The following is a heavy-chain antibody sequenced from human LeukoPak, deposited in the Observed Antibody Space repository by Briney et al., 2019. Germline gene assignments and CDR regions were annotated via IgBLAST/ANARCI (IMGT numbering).Heavy chain of an antibody. D-gene: IGHD3-3*01. CDR3: ARVYIYTIFGVSGFDY. V-gene: IGHV1-2*02. CDR2: INPNSGGT. Sequence: ASVKVSCKASGYTFTGYYMHWVRQAPGQGLEWMGWINPNSGGTNYAQKFQGRVTMTRDTSISTAYMELSRLRSDDTAVYYCARVYIYTIFGVSGFDYWGQGTLVTVSS. J-gene: IGHJ4*02. CDR1: GYTFTGYY.